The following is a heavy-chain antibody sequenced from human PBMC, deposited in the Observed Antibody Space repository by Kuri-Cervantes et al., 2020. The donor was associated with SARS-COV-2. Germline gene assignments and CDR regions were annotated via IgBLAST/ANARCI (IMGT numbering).Heavy chain of an antibody. D-gene: IGHD2-2*02. V-gene: IGHV4-4*02. CDR3: ARESTYTLDI. CDR1: GGAINTYNW. Sequence: GSLRLSCVVSGGAINTYNWWTWVRQPPGKGLQWIGEIFHDGSTKFNPSLSLRGRVTMSLDKSKNHFSLNLTSVTAADTAVYYCARESTYTLDIWGQGTLVTVSS. CDR2: IFHDGST. J-gene: IGHJ3*02.